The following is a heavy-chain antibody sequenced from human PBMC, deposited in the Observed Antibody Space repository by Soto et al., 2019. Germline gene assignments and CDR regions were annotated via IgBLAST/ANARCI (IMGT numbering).Heavy chain of an antibody. CDR3: APHTLDTGMPSGY. D-gene: IGHD5-18*01. CDR2: IGSYKGNT. CDR1: GYTFTNYG. J-gene: IGHJ4*02. Sequence: ASVKVSCKASGYTFTNYGVRWVRQAPGQGLEWMGWIGSYKGNTNYAQKLQGRVTLTTDTSTSTAYMELRSLRSDDTAVYYCAPHTLDTGMPSGYWGQGTLVTVS. V-gene: IGHV1-18*01.